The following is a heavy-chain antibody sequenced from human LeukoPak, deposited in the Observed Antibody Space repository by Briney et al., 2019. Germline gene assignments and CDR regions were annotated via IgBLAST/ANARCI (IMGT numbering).Heavy chain of an antibody. CDR2: ISSSSSYI. CDR1: GFTFSSYS. V-gene: IGHV3-21*04. J-gene: IGHJ4*02. D-gene: IGHD3-10*01. Sequence: GGSLRLSCAASGFTFSSYSMNWVRQAPGKGLEWVSSISSSSSYIYYADSVKGRFTISRDNAKNSLYLQMNSLRAEDTAVYYCARDPLLWFGESEFDYWGQGTLVTVSS. CDR3: ARDPLLWFGESEFDY.